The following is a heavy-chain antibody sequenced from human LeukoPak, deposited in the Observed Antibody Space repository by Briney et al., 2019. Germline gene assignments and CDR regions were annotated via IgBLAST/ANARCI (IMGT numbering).Heavy chain of an antibody. CDR3: ARDSYDFWSGYFNWFDP. Sequence: PSETLSLTCTVSGGSISSYYWSWIRQPAGKGLEWIGRIYTSGSTNYNPSLKSRVTMSVDTSKNQFSLKLSSVTAADTAVYYCARDSYDFWSGYFNWFDPWGQGTLVTVSP. J-gene: IGHJ5*02. D-gene: IGHD3-3*01. CDR1: GGSISSYY. V-gene: IGHV4-4*07. CDR2: IYTSGST.